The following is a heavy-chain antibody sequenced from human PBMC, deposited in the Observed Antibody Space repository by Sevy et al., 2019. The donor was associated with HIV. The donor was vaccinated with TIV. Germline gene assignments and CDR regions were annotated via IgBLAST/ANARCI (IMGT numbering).Heavy chain of an antibody. CDR3: VRAIAADGSF. J-gene: IGHJ4*02. D-gene: IGHD6-13*01. V-gene: IGHV3-7*01. CDR2: IKQDGSVK. CDR1: GFTFSRYS. Sequence: GGSLRLSCVASGFTFSRYSMNWVRQAPGKGLEWVANIKQDGSVKYYVDSVKGRFTISRDNARNSLYLQMNSLRVEDTALYYCVRAIAADGSFWGQGTLVTVSS.